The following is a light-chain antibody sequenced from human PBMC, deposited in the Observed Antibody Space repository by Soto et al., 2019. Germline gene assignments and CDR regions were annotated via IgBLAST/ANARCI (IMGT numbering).Light chain of an antibody. Sequence: QSALTQPPSASGSPGQSVTISCTGTSRDVGAYNYVSWYQQHAGKAPKLVIYEVTKRPSGVPDRFSGSKSANTASLTVSGIQAEDEADYYCSSFASSNTWVFGGATQLTVL. V-gene: IGLV2-8*01. CDR2: EVT. J-gene: IGLJ3*02. CDR1: SRDVGAYNY. CDR3: SSFASSNTWV.